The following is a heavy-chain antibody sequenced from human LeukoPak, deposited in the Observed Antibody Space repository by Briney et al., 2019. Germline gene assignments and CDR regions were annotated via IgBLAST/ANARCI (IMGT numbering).Heavy chain of an antibody. CDR3: ARDEVNWFDP. J-gene: IGHJ5*02. CDR2: IYYSGST. CDR1: GGSISSGGYY. Sequence: SETLSLTCTVSGGSISSGGYYWSWIRQHPGKGLEWIGYIYYSGSTYYNPSLKSRVTISVDTSKNQFSLKLSSVTAADTAVYYCARDEVNWFDPWGQGTLVTVSS. V-gene: IGHV4-31*03.